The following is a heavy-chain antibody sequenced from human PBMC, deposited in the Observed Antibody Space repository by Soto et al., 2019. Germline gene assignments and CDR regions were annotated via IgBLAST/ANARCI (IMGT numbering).Heavy chain of an antibody. D-gene: IGHD3-3*01. CDR2: IKQDGSEK. J-gene: IGHJ4*02. V-gene: IGHV3-7*01. CDR3: ARLAKLLEWPTPPHY. Sequence: EVQLVESGGGLVQPGGSLRLSCAAAGFTFSSYWMSWVRQAPGKGLEWVANIKQDGSEKYYVDSVKGRFTISRDNAKNSLYLQMNSLRAEDTAVYYCARLAKLLEWPTPPHYWGQGTLVTVSS. CDR1: GFTFSSYW.